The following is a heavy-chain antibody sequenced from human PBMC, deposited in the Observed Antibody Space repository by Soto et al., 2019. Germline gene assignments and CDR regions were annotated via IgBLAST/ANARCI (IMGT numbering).Heavy chain of an antibody. V-gene: IGHV3-33*01. CDR2: IWYDGSNK. Sequence: GGSLRLSCAASGFTFSSYGMHWVRQAPGKGLEWVAVIWYDGSNKYYADSVKGRFTISRDNSKNTLYLQMNSLRAEDTAVYYCARGFRMDTLTIFGVVYGMDVWGQGTTVTVSS. J-gene: IGHJ6*02. D-gene: IGHD3-3*01. CDR3: ARGFRMDTLTIFGVVYGMDV. CDR1: GFTFSSYG.